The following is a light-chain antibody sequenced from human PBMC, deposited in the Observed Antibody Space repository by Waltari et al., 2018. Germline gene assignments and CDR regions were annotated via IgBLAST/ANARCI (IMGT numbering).Light chain of an antibody. Sequence: QSALTQPASVSGSPGQSITISCTGTSSDVGGYHYVSWYQQHPVKAPKLLIYDVNNRPSGVSNRFSGSKSDNTAPLTISGLQAEDEADYYCSSYTSSRTRVFGGGTKLTVL. CDR2: DVN. CDR1: SSDVGGYHY. V-gene: IGLV2-14*01. J-gene: IGLJ3*02. CDR3: SSYTSSRTRV.